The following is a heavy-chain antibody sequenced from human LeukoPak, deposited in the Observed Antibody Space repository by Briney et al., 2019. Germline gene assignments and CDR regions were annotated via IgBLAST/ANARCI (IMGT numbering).Heavy chain of an antibody. Sequence: TGGSLRLSCAASGFTFSSYSMNWVRQAPGKGLEWVPSISSSSSSYIYYADSVKGRFTISRDNAKNSLYLQMNSLRAEDTAVYYCARARIAVAGTYYFDYWGQGTLVTVSS. CDR1: GFTFSSYS. V-gene: IGHV3-21*01. J-gene: IGHJ4*02. D-gene: IGHD6-19*01. CDR3: ARARIAVAGTYYFDY. CDR2: ISSSSSSYI.